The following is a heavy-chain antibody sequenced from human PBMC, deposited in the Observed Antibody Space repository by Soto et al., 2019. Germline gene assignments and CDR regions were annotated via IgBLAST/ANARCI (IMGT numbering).Heavy chain of an antibody. V-gene: IGHV3-23*01. Sequence: PLGSLRLSCAASRFTFSSYAMSLVRQAPGKGLEWVSAISGSGVSTYYGDSVKGRFTISRDNYKNTLYLQMNSLRAEDTAVYYCAKGARSYYYYGMEVWGQGTTATV. CDR3: AKGARSYYYYGMEV. CDR1: RFTFSSYA. D-gene: IGHD3-16*01. J-gene: IGHJ6*02. CDR2: ISGSGVST.